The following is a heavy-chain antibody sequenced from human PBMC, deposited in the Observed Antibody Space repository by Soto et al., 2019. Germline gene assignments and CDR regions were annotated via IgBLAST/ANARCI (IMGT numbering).Heavy chain of an antibody. CDR3: ARGYYDSRGYTTIEY. Sequence: SVKVSCKASGCTFSSYAISWVRQAPGQGLEWMGGIIPIFGTANYAQKFQGRVTITADESTSTAYMELSSLRSEDTAVYYCARGYYDSRGYTTIEYLGQGTLGIVSS. V-gene: IGHV1-69*13. CDR1: GCTFSSYA. D-gene: IGHD3-22*01. J-gene: IGHJ4*02. CDR2: IIPIFGTA.